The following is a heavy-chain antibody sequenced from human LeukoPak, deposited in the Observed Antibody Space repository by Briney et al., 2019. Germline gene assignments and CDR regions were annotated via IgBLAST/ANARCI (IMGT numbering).Heavy chain of an antibody. CDR1: GFTFSTYA. CDR3: ARGGTSGYSSSLHFWGGDYYFDY. D-gene: IGHD6-13*01. Sequence: GGSLRLSCAASGFTFSTYAMHWVRQAPGTGLEWVANIKQDGNEKYYVDSVRGRFTITRDNAKNSLYLQMSSLRAEDTAVYYCARGGTSGYSSSLHFWGGDYYFDYWGQGTLVTVSS. V-gene: IGHV3-7*01. CDR2: IKQDGNEK. J-gene: IGHJ4*02.